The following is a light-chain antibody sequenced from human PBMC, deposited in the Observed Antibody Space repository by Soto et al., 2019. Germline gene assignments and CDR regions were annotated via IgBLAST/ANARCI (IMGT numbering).Light chain of an antibody. V-gene: IGLV2-14*03. J-gene: IGLJ3*02. Sequence: QSALTQPASVSGSPGQSITISCTGTSRDIGNYNFVSWYRQYPGKGPELLIYDVSSRSSGVSNRFSGSKSGNTASLTISGLQAEDEAHYFCSSYTSSTTLGVFGGGTKLTVL. CDR2: DVS. CDR1: SRDIGNYNF. CDR3: SSYTSSTTLGV.